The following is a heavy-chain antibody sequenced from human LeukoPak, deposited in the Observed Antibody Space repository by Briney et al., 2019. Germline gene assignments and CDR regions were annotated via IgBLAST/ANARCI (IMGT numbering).Heavy chain of an antibody. V-gene: IGHV3-21*01. J-gene: IGHJ5*02. D-gene: IGHD2-2*01. CDR1: GFTFSSYS. Sequence: GGSLRLSCAASGFTFSSYSMNWVRQAPGKGLEWVSSISSSSSYIYYADSVKGRFTLSRDNAKNSLYLQMNSLRAEDTAVYYCAQSTPLNNWFDPWGQGTLVTVSS. CDR3: AQSTPLNNWFDP. CDR2: ISSSSSYI.